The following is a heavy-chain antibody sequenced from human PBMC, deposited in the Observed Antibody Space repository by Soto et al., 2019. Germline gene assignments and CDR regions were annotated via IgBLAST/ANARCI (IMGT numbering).Heavy chain of an antibody. CDR3: ARGDNDY. CDR1: GYTFTNYY. J-gene: IGHJ4*02. CDR2: IHPDGGHT. Sequence: ASVKVSCKASGYTFTNYYVQWVRQAPGQGLEWMGVIHPDGGHTTYSQQFQDRVTMTRDTFTSTIYMELSSLRSEDTAVYYCARGDNDYWGQGTLVTVSS. V-gene: IGHV1-46*01.